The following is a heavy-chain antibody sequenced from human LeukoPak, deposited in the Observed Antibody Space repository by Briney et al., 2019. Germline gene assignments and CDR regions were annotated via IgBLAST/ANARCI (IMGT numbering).Heavy chain of an antibody. CDR1: GYTFTSYG. D-gene: IGHD2-2*01. V-gene: IGHV1-18*01. J-gene: IGHJ4*02. CDR2: ISAYNGNT. CDR3: ARGYCSSTSCYAFWNY. Sequence: GASVKVSSKASGYTFTSYGISWVRQAPGQGLEWMGWISAYNGNTNYAQKLQGRVTMTTDTSTSTAYMELRSLRSDDTAVYYCARGYCSSTSCYAFWNYWGQGTLVTVSS.